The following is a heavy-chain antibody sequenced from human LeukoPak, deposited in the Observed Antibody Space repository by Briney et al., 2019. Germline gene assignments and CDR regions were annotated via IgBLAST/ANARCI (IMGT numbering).Heavy chain of an antibody. Sequence: GASVKVSCKASGGTFSSYAISWVRQAPGHGLEWMGGIIPIFGTANYAQKFQCRVTITTDESTSTAYMELSSLRSEDTAVYYCASNRGDYDILTGYRFNWFDPWGQGTLVTVSS. CDR3: ASNRGDYDILTGYRFNWFDP. CDR1: GGTFSSYA. D-gene: IGHD3-9*01. V-gene: IGHV1-69*05. J-gene: IGHJ5*02. CDR2: IIPIFGTA.